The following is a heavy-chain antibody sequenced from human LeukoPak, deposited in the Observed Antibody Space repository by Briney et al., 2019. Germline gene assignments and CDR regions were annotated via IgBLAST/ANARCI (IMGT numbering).Heavy chain of an antibody. J-gene: IGHJ4*02. D-gene: IGHD3-22*01. CDR3: APYYYDSSGYKSFDY. V-gene: IGHV3-23*01. CDR2: ISGSGGST. Sequence: GGSLRLSCAASGFTFSSYAMSWVRQAPGKLLEWVSAISGSGGSTYYADSVKGRFTISRDNSKNTLYLQMNSLRAEDTAVYYCAPYYYDSSGYKSFDYWGQGTLVTVSS. CDR1: GFTFSSYA.